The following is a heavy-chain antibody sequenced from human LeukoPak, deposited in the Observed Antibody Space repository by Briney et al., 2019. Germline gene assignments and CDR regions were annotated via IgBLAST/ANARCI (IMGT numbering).Heavy chain of an antibody. J-gene: IGHJ4*02. D-gene: IGHD5-12*01. CDR2: IYPGDSDT. CDR1: GYRFASYW. Sequence: GESLKISCKGSGYRFASYWIAWVRQKPGKGLEFMGIIYPGDSDTRYSPSFQGQVTISADKSISTAYLQWSSLKASDTAMYYCAKMKVVATISLSDYWGQGTLVTVSS. V-gene: IGHV5-51*01. CDR3: AKMKVVATISLSDY.